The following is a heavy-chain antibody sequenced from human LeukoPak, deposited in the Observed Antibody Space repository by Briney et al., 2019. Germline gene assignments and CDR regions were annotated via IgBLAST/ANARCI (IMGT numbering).Heavy chain of an antibody. Sequence: GGSLRLSCAASGFTFSSYAMSWVRQAPGKGLEWVSAISGSGGSTYYADSVKGRFTISRDNSKSTLYLQMNSLRAEDTAVYYCAKANYYDFWSGYHVSFDYWGQGTLVTVSS. D-gene: IGHD3-3*01. CDR2: ISGSGGST. CDR3: AKANYYDFWSGYHVSFDY. V-gene: IGHV3-23*01. J-gene: IGHJ4*02. CDR1: GFTFSSYA.